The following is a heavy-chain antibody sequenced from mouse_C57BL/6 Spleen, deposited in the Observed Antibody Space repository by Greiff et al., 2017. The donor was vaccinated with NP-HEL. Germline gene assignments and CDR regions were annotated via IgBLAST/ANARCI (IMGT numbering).Heavy chain of an antibody. J-gene: IGHJ4*01. CDR2: IYPGDGDP. Sequence: VQLVESGAELVKPGASVKISCKASGYAFSSYWMNWVKQRPGKGLEWIGQIYPGDGDPNYNGKFKGKATLTADKSSRTAYMQLSSLTSEDSAVYFCARSGEFITTVVAPFGYAMDYWGQGTSVTVSS. CDR3: ARSGEFITTVVAPFGYAMDY. V-gene: IGHV1-80*01. D-gene: IGHD1-1*01. CDR1: GYAFSSYW.